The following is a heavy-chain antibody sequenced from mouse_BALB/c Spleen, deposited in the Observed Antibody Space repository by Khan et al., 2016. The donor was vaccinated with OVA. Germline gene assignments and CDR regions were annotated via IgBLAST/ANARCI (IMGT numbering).Heavy chain of an antibody. V-gene: IGHV1-20*02. Sequence: VQLKQSGPELVRPGASVKISCKASGYSFTGYFMNWVMQSHGKSLEWIGRINPHIGETFYNQRFKDKATLTVDESAGTAHMELRSLASEDSAVYYCTRIYRSDFDYWGQGTTLTVSS. CDR3: TRIYRSDFDY. CDR1: GYSFTGYF. J-gene: IGHJ2*01. CDR2: INPHIGET. D-gene: IGHD1-1*01.